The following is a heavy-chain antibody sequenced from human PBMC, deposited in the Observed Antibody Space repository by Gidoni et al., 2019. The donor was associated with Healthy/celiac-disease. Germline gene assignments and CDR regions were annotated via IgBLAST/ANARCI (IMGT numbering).Heavy chain of an antibody. V-gene: IGHV4-39*01. J-gene: IGHJ5*02. CDR3: AGTYTGDGPEDWFDP. Sequence: QLQLQEPGPGLVKPSETLSLTCTVSGGSISSSSYYWGWIRQPPGKGLEWIGSIYYCGSTYYNPSLKSRVTISVDTSKNQFSLKLSSVTAADTAVYYCAGTYTGDGPEDWFDPWGQGTLVTVSS. CDR1: GGSISSSSYY. D-gene: IGHD3-16*01. CDR2: IYYCGST.